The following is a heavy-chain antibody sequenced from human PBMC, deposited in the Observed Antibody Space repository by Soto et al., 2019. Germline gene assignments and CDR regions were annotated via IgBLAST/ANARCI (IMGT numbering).Heavy chain of an antibody. J-gene: IGHJ6*02. CDR2: ISGSGGST. V-gene: IGHV3-23*01. D-gene: IGHD3-9*01. CDR1: GFTFSSYA. CDR3: AICPPVYYDILTGYQQQPYYYYGMDV. Sequence: GGSLRLSCAAYGFTFSSYAMSWVRQAPGKGLEWVSAISGSGGSTYYADSVKGRFTISRDNSKNTLYLQMNSLRAEDTAVYYCAICPPVYYDILTGYQQQPYYYYGMDVWGQGTTVTVSS.